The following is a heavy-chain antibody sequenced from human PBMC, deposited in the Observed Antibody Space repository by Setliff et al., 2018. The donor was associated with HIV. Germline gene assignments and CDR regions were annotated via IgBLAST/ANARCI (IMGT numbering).Heavy chain of an antibody. J-gene: IGHJ6*03. CDR2: ISSGGTIL. V-gene: IGHV3-11*01. CDR1: GFIFSEHY. Sequence: LRLSCAASGFIFSEHYMSWIRQAPGKGLEWVSYISSGGTILHYADSVKGRFTISRDNAKNSLYLQMNSLRAEDTAVYYCARDSRPRSGFWVSDYYYYMDVWGKGTTVTVSS. D-gene: IGHD3-3*01. CDR3: ARDSRPRSGFWVSDYYYYMDV.